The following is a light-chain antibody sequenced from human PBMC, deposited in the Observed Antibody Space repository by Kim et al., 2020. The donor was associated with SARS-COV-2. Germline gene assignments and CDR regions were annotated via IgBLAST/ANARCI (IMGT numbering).Light chain of an antibody. CDR3: QQSHYAPWT. CDR2: DVS. Sequence: DIQMTQSPSSLSASVGDRVTFSCRASQSVKNYLNWYQQKPGKAPKVLIYDVSNLEDGVPPRFSGSGSETDFTLTVNNLQPEDFATSYCQQSHYAPWTFGQGTKVDLK. J-gene: IGKJ1*01. V-gene: IGKV1-39*01. CDR1: QSVKNY.